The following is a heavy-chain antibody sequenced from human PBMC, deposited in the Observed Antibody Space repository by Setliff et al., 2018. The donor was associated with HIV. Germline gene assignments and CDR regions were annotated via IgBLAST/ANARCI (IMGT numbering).Heavy chain of an antibody. CDR1: GYTFTNYD. V-gene: IGHV1-8*02. CDR2: MNPNSGRA. CDR3: ARGRLSWSPDF. J-gene: IGHJ4*02. Sequence: ASVKASCKASGYTFTNYDINWVRHSPGQGLEWMRWMNPNSGRAGSAQMFQGRLTMTRDTSTSTAYMELSSLTYDDTAIYYCARGRLSWSPDFWGQGTLVTV.